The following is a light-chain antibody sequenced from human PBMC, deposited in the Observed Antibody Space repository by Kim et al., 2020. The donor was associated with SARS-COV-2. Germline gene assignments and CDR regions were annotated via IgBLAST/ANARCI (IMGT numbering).Light chain of an antibody. CDR2: YDS. V-gene: IGLV3-21*04. J-gene: IGLJ2*01. CDR1: SIGRKG. CDR3: QVWDSSSDHRVV. Sequence: PGKTGRVSCGGNSIGRKGVHWYQQKSGQAPILVIYYDSDRPSGIPERFSGSNSGNTATLTISRVEAGDEADYYCQVWDSSSDHRVVFGGGTQLTVL.